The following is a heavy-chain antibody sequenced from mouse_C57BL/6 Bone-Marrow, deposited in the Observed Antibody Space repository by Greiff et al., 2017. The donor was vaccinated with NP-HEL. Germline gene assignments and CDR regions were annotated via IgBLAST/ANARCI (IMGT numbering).Heavy chain of an antibody. V-gene: IGHV1-81*01. CDR2: IYPSGGNT. Sequence: VQLVESGAELVRPGASVKLSCKASGYTFTSYGISWVKQRPGQGLEWIGEIYPSGGNTNYNEKFKGKATLTADKSSSTAYMQLRSLTSEDSAVYYCAGYCDYDECAYWGQGTTVTVSA. D-gene: IGHD2-4*01. J-gene: IGHJ3*01. CDR3: AGYCDYDECAY. CDR1: GYTFTSYG.